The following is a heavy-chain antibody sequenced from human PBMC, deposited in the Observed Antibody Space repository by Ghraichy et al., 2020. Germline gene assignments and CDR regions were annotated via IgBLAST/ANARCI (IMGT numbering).Heavy chain of an antibody. CDR1: GGSISSSSYY. D-gene: IGHD5-18*01. CDR3: ARSVDTAMVLTNWFDP. CDR2: IYYSGST. V-gene: IGHV4-39*07. J-gene: IGHJ5*02. Sequence: SETLSLTCTVSGGSISSSSYYWGWIRQPPGKGLEWIGSIYYSGSTYYNPSLKSRVTISVDTSKNQFSLKLSSVTAADTAVYYCARSVDTAMVLTNWFDPWGQGTLVTVSS.